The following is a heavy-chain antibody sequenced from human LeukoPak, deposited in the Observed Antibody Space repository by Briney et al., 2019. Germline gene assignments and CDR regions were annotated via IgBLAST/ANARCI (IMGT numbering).Heavy chain of an antibody. CDR2: IYYSGST. D-gene: IGHD3-3*01. Sequence: PSETLSLTYTVSGGSISSYYWSWIRQPPGKGLEWIGYIYYSGSTNYNPSLKSRVTISVDTSKNQFSLKLSSVTAADTAVYYCARGLNDFWSGYYTDYWGQGTLVTVSS. CDR1: GGSISSYY. CDR3: ARGLNDFWSGYYTDY. J-gene: IGHJ4*02. V-gene: IGHV4-59*01.